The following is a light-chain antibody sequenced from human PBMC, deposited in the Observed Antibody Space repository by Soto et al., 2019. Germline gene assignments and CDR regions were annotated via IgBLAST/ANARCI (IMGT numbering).Light chain of an antibody. CDR1: SSNIGAGYD. CDR3: QSYDSSLSAWV. V-gene: IGLV1-40*01. Sequence: QSMLTQPPSVSGAPGQRVIISCTGSSSNIGAGYDVHWYQQLPGTAPKLLIYGNSNRPSGVPDRFSGSKSGTSASLAITGLQAEDEADYYCQSYDSSLSAWVFGGGTKVTVL. J-gene: IGLJ3*02. CDR2: GNS.